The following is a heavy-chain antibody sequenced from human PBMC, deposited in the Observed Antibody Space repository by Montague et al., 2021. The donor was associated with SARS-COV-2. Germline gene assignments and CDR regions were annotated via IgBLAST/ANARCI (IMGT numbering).Heavy chain of an antibody. V-gene: IGHV4-34*01. CDR1: DGSFSDYS. J-gene: IGHJ4*02. CDR3: ARGRQHINMVVVVVTGGESYFDF. Sequence: SETLSLTCAVYDGSFSDYSWPWIRQPPGKGLDWTGEINHRGSTHYNPSLKSRVTISVGTSKNQFSLKMTSVTAADTAVYYCARGRQHINMVVVVVTGGESYFDFWGQGTLVAVSS. CDR2: INHRGST. D-gene: IGHD3-22*01.